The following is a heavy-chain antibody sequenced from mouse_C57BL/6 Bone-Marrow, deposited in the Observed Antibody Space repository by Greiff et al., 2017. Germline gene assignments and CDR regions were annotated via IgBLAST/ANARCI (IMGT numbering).Heavy chain of an antibody. CDR3: ARRGYYYCSSCDAMDY. CDR1: GYTFTSYW. CDR2: IYPSDSET. V-gene: IGHV1-61*01. Sequence: QVQLQQPGAELVRPGSSVKLSCKASGYTFTSYWMDWVKQRPGQGLEWIGNIYPSDSETNYNQKFKDKATLTVDKSSSTAYMQLSSLTSEDSAVYYCARRGYYYCSSCDAMDYWGQGTSVTVSS. D-gene: IGHD1-1*01. J-gene: IGHJ4*01.